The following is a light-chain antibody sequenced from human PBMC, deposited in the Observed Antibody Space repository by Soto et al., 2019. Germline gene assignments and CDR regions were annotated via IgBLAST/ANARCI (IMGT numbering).Light chain of an antibody. CDR3: QQRSNWPLLT. CDR1: QSISSSQ. Sequence: EIVLTQSPDTLSLSPGERATLSCRASQSISSSQLAWYQQKPGQAPTLLIYGVSTRATGIPDRFSGSGSGTDFTLTISRLEPEDFAVYYCQQRSNWPLLTFGGGTKVEIK. V-gene: IGKV3D-20*02. J-gene: IGKJ4*01. CDR2: GVS.